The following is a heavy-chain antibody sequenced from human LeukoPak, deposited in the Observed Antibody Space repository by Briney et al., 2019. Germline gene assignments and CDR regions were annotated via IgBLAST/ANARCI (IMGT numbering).Heavy chain of an antibody. V-gene: IGHV3-21*01. CDR1: GYTFSSYS. Sequence: GGSLRLSCVASGYTFSSYSINWVRQAPGKGLEWVSSISVRSNYIYYADSVRGRFSISRDDARDSLYLQMNSLRAEDTPVYYCVRLRRNSDTSGFYYYYDFWGQGTLVTVSP. CDR3: VRLRRNSDTSGFYYYYDF. D-gene: IGHD3-22*01. J-gene: IGHJ4*02. CDR2: ISVRSNYI.